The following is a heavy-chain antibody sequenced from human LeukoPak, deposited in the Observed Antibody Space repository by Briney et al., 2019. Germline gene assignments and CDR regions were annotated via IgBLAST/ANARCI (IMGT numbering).Heavy chain of an antibody. Sequence: PSQTLSLTCTVSGGSISSGGYSWSWIRQHPGKGLEWIGYIFYSGSTYYNPSLKSRVTISVDTSKNQFSLKLSSVTAADTAVYYCARHGQRGKNCSSTSCYTKFDYWGQGTLVTVSS. J-gene: IGHJ4*02. CDR3: ARHGQRGKNCSSTSCYTKFDY. V-gene: IGHV4-31*02. CDR2: IFYSGST. D-gene: IGHD2-2*02. CDR1: GGSISSGGYS.